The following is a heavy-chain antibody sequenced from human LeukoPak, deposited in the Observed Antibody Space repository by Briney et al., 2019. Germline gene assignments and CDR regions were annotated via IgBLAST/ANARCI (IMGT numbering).Heavy chain of an antibody. J-gene: IGHJ6*02. Sequence: EASVKVSCKASGGTFSSYAISWVRQAPGQGLEWMGGIIPIFGTANYAQKFQGRVTITADESTSTAYMELSSLRSEDTAVYYRARGCKQLAPYYYYGMDVWGQGTTVTVSS. CDR2: IIPIFGTA. V-gene: IGHV1-69*13. CDR3: ARGCKQLAPYYYYGMDV. D-gene: IGHD6-13*01. CDR1: GGTFSSYA.